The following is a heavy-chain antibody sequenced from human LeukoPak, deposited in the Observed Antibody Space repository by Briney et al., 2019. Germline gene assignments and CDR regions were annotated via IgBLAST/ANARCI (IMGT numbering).Heavy chain of an antibody. J-gene: IGHJ3*02. V-gene: IGHV3-48*03. CDR3: AREGSSGWSNDDAFDI. Sequence: PGGSLRLSCTASGFTFSHYEMNWVRQAPGKGLEWVSFITTSGSTTYYADSVKGRFTISRDNAKNSLYLQMNSLRAEDTAVYYCAREGSSGWSNDDAFDIWGQGTMVTVSS. CDR2: ITTSGSTT. D-gene: IGHD6-19*01. CDR1: GFTFSHYE.